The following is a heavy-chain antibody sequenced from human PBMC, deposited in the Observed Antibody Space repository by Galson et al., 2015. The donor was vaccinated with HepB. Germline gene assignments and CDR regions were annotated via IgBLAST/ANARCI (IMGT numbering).Heavy chain of an antibody. CDR2: INSHGDDT. J-gene: IGHJ4*02. CDR3: ASAMTPPAVTFHY. Sequence: SLRLSCAASGFTFRSYVMSWVRQAPGKGLQWVSTINSHGDDTYYTDSVKGRFTISRDNSKNTLYLQMNNLRAEDTAVYYCASAMTPPAVTFHYWGQGTLVSISS. V-gene: IGHV3-23*01. CDR1: GFTFRSYV. D-gene: IGHD1-14*01.